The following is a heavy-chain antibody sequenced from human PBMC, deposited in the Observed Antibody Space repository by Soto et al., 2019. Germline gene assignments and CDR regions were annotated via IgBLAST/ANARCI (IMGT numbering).Heavy chain of an antibody. V-gene: IGHV1-3*01. CDR1: GYTFTSYA. CDR3: ARGSWYYASSGSKGVGMDV. J-gene: IGHJ6*02. Sequence: QVQLVQSGAEVKKPGASVKVSCKASGYTFTSYAMHWVRQAPGQRLEWMGWINAGNGNTKYSQKFQGRVTITRDTSASPAYMELSSLRAEDTAVYSCARGSWYYASSGSKGVGMDVWGRGTTVTVSS. CDR2: INAGNGNT. D-gene: IGHD3-22*01.